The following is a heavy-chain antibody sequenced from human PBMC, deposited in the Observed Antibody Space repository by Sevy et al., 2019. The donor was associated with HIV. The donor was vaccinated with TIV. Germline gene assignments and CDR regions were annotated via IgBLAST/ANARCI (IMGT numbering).Heavy chain of an antibody. CDR3: AGENAWGRGYS. D-gene: IGHD1-26*01. CDR1: GGSITSLY. Sequence: SETLSLTYTVSGGSITSLYWNWIRQPPGKGLEWIANIYYNGHSNYNPSLKSRVTLSLDTSKNQFSLRLSSVTAADTAMYYCAGENAWGRGYSWGQGTLVTVSS. J-gene: IGHJ4*02. V-gene: IGHV4-59*08. CDR2: IYYNGHS.